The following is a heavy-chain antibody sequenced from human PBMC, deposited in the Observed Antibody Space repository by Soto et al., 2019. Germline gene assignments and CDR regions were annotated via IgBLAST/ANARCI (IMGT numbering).Heavy chain of an antibody. D-gene: IGHD3-10*01. CDR2: INPNSGGT. Sequence: ASVKVSCKASGYTFTGYYMHWVRQAPGQGLEWMGWINPNSGGTNYAQKFQGWVTMTRDTSISTAYMELSRLRSDDTAVYYCARVEGRWFGELFDYWGQGTLVTVSS. J-gene: IGHJ4*02. CDR3: ARVEGRWFGELFDY. V-gene: IGHV1-2*04. CDR1: GYTFTGYY.